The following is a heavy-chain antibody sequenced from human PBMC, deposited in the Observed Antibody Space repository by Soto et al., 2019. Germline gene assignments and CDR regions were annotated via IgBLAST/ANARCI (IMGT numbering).Heavy chain of an antibody. CDR2: IYPRDSDT. CDR1: GYSFTIYW. CDR3: ARLHWAGTPKADLDV. Sequence: GESLKISCQTSGYSFTIYWIAWVRQMPGKGLECMGIIYPRDSDTRYTPSFQGQVTISVDKSVSTAYLQWNSLKASDTAMYYCARLHWAGTPKADLDVWGQGTTVTVSS. V-gene: IGHV5-51*01. D-gene: IGHD1-7*01. J-gene: IGHJ6*02.